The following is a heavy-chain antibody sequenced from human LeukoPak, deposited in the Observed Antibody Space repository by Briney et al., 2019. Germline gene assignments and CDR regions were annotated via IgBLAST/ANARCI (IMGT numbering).Heavy chain of an antibody. CDR2: ISGSDAGT. J-gene: IGHJ4*02. CDR1: GSTFSNYT. Sequence: GGSLRLSCAASGSTFSNYTMSWVRQAPGKGLEWVSAISGSDAGTYYADSVKGRFTISRDNSKNTLYLQMNSLRAEDAAVYYCAKCKSGYLLDYWGQGTLVTVSS. D-gene: IGHD5-12*01. CDR3: AKCKSGYLLDY. V-gene: IGHV3-23*01.